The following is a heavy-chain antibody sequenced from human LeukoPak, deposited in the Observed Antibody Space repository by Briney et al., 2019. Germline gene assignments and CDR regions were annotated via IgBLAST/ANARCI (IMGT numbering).Heavy chain of an antibody. J-gene: IGHJ4*02. CDR2: INPTGGSA. CDR1: GYTFTTYY. D-gene: IGHD3-9*01. V-gene: IGHV1-46*01. CDR3: AVTYDILTGGFDY. Sequence: AASVKVSCKASGYTFTTYYMHWVRQAPGQGLEWMGIINPTGGSATYAQKFQGRVTMTTDTSTSTAYMELRSLRSDDTAVYYCAVTYDILTGGFDYWGQGTLVTVSS.